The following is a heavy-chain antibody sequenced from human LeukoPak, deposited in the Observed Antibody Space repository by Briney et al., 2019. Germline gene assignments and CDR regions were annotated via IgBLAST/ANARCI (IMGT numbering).Heavy chain of an antibody. J-gene: IGHJ5*02. CDR2: ISGSGGST. CDR3: SKDRGYCSGGSCYSGWFDP. Sequence: GGSLRLSCAASGFTFSSYAMSWVRQAPGKGLEWVSAISGSGGSTYYADSVKGRFTISRDNSKNTLYLQMNSLRAEDTAVYYCSKDRGYCSGGSCYSGWFDPWGQGTLVTVSS. CDR1: GFTFSSYA. V-gene: IGHV3-23*01. D-gene: IGHD2-15*01.